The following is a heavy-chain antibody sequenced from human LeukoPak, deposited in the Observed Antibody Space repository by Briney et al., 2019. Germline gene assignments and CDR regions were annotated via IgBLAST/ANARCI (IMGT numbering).Heavy chain of an antibody. D-gene: IGHD6-13*01. J-gene: IGHJ4*02. Sequence: GASVKVSCKASGGTFSSHAISWVRQAPGQGLEWMGRIIPILGTANYTQKFQGRVTITADRSTNTAYMELSSLRSEDTAVYYCAKATYSSSWYSWYYFDYWGQGTLVTVSS. CDR2: IIPILGTA. CDR1: GGTFSSHA. V-gene: IGHV1-69*04. CDR3: AKATYSSSWYSWYYFDY.